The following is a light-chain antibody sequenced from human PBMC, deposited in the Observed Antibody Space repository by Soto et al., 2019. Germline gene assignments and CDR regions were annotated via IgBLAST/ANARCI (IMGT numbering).Light chain of an antibody. CDR3: NSYTSTSTYV. Sequence: QSVLTQPASVSGSPGQSITISCTGTSSDVDAYNYVSWYQHHPGKAPRLIIYEVRNRPSGVSNRFSGSKSGHTASLTISGLQAEDEADYYCNSYTSTSTYVFGTGTKVTVL. CDR2: EVR. J-gene: IGLJ1*01. CDR1: SSDVDAYNY. V-gene: IGLV2-14*01.